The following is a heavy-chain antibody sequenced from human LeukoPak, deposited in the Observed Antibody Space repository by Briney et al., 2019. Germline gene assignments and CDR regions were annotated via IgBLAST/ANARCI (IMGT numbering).Heavy chain of an antibody. D-gene: IGHD3-9*01. CDR1: GFTVSNAY. Sequence: GGSLRLSCEASGFTVSNAYMSWVRQAPGKGLEWVSMIYSSGSLYFTDSVQGRFNLFRDNSKNTLYLQMDLLRVEDTAVYFCARGYRGLTGTHPDSWGQGTLVTVSS. J-gene: IGHJ5*01. V-gene: IGHV3-66*01. CDR3: ARGYRGLTGTHPDS. CDR2: IYSSGSL.